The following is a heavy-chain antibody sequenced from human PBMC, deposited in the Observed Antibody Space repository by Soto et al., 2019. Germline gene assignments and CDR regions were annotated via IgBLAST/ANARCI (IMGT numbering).Heavy chain of an antibody. V-gene: IGHV3-30-3*01. CDR1: GFTFSSYA. D-gene: IGHD3-9*01. CDR2: ISYDGSNK. Sequence: GGSLRLSCAASGFTFSSYAMHWVRQAPGKGLEWVAVISYDGSNKYYADSVKGRFTISRDNSKNTLYLQMNSLRAEDTAVYYCASVSRRTYDILTGYENFDYWGQGTLVTVSS. CDR3: ASVSRRTYDILTGYENFDY. J-gene: IGHJ4*02.